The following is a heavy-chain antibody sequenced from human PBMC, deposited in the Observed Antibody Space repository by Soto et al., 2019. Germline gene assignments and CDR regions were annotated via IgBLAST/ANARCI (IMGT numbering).Heavy chain of an antibody. Sequence: PGESLKISCKGSGYSFTSYSIGWVRQMPGKGLEWMGIIYPGDSNTRYSPSLQGQVTISVDKSISTAYLQWSSLKATDTAMYYCARHAYDFWSGHPNPRYYYGMDVWGQGTTVTVSS. V-gene: IGHV5-51*01. J-gene: IGHJ6*02. CDR1: GYSFTSYS. CDR3: ARHAYDFWSGHPNPRYYYGMDV. D-gene: IGHD3-3*01. CDR2: IYPGDSNT.